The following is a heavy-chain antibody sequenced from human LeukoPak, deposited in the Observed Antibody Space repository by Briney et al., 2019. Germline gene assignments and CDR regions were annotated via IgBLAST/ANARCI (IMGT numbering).Heavy chain of an antibody. J-gene: IGHJ4*02. V-gene: IGHV3-9*03. CDR2: ISWNSGSI. Sequence: PGGSLRLSCAASGFTFDDYAMQWVRQAPGKGLEWVSGISWNSGSIGYADSVKGRFTISRDNAKNSLYLQMNSLRAEDMALYYCAKGSNYYDSSGYSNYFDYWGQGTLVTVSS. CDR3: AKGSNYYDSSGYSNYFDY. D-gene: IGHD3-22*01. CDR1: GFTFDDYA.